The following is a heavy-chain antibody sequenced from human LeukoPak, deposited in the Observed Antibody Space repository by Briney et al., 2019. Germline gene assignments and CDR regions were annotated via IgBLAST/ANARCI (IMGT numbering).Heavy chain of an antibody. Sequence: GGSLKLSCVASGFAFSGSAVHWVRQASGKGLEWVGRIRSKSNNYATTYAASVEGRFTISRDDSKNTAFLQMDSLEVEDTAVYFCTSPPHDYGNDFDFWGRGTLVTVSS. CDR1: GFAFSGSA. J-gene: IGHJ4*02. CDR2: IRSKSNNYAT. D-gene: IGHD4-11*01. V-gene: IGHV3-73*01. CDR3: TSPPHDYGNDFDF.